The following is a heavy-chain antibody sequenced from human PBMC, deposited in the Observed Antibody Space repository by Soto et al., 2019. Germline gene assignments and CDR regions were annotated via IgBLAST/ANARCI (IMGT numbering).Heavy chain of an antibody. J-gene: IGHJ4*02. V-gene: IGHV4-34*01. D-gene: IGHD3-3*01. CDR3: ARGDFWSGYFVGENAFDY. CDR1: GGSFSGYY. Sequence: SETLSLTCAVYGGSFSGYYWSWIRQPPGKGLEWIGEINHSGSTNYNPSLKSRVTISVDTSKNQFSLKLSSVTAADTAVYYCARGDFWSGYFVGENAFDYWGQGTLVTVSS. CDR2: INHSGST.